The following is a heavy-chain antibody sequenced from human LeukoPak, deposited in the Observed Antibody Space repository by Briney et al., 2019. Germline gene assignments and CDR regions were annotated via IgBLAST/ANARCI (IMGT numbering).Heavy chain of an antibody. V-gene: IGHV4-4*07. Sequence: PETLSLTCTVSVGSISSYYWSCIRRPAGKGLEWIGRIYTSGSTNYNPSLKSRVTMSVDTSKNQFSLKLSSVTAADTAVYYCARVPYDSSGYSFDYWGQGTLVTVSS. CDR1: VGSISSYY. D-gene: IGHD3-22*01. J-gene: IGHJ4*02. CDR3: ARVPYDSSGYSFDY. CDR2: IYTSGST.